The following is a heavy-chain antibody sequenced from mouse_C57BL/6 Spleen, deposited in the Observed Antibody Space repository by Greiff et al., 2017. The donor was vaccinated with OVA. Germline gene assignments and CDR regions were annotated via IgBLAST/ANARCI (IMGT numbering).Heavy chain of an antibody. Sequence: QVQLQQSGPGLVQPSQSLSITCTVSGFSLTSYGVHWVRQSPGKGLEWLGVIWSGGSTDYNAAFISRLSISKDNSKSQVFFKMNSLQADDTAIYYCARNTPYYGGAMDYWGQGTSVTVSS. CDR2: IWSGGST. J-gene: IGHJ4*01. D-gene: IGHD1-1*01. V-gene: IGHV2-2*01. CDR3: ARNTPYYGGAMDY. CDR1: GFSLTSYG.